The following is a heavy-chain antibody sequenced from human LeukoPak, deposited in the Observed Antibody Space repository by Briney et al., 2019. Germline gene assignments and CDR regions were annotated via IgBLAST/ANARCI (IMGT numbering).Heavy chain of an antibody. V-gene: IGHV4-34*01. J-gene: IGHJ4*02. D-gene: IGHD3-22*01. CDR1: GGSFSGYY. Sequence: PSETLSLTCAVYGGSFSGYYWSWIRQPPGKRLEWIGEINHSGSTNYNPSLKSRVTISVDTSKNQFSLKLSSVAAADTAVYYCARHYYDSSGSLDYWGQGTLVTVSS. CDR3: ARHYYDSSGSLDY. CDR2: INHSGST.